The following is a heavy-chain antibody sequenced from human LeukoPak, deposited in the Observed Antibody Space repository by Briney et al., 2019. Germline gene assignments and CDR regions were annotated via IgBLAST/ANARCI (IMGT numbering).Heavy chain of an antibody. V-gene: IGHV3-74*01. CDR3: ARDFWSGYYEGGLDP. J-gene: IGHJ5*02. D-gene: IGHD3-3*01. CDR2: INSDGGTT. Sequence: GGSLRLSCAASGFSFRNYWMHWVRQAPGKGLVWVSRINSDGGTTSYADSVKGRFTISRDNAKDTLYLQMNSLRAEDTAVYYCARDFWSGYYEGGLDPWGQGTLVTVSS. CDR1: GFSFRNYW.